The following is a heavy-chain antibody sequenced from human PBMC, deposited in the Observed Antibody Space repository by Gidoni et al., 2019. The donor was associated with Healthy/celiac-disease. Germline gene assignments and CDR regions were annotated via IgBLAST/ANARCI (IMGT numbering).Heavy chain of an antibody. Sequence: EVQLVQSGAEVKKPGESLKISCKGSGYSFTSYWIGWVRQMPGKGLEWMGVIYPGDSDTRYSPSFQGQVTISADKSISTAYLQWSSLKASDTAMYYCARPSIQEGCSSTSCYAGAVFDPWGQGTLVTVSS. J-gene: IGHJ5*02. V-gene: IGHV5-51*01. CDR3: ARPSIQEGCSSTSCYAGAVFDP. CDR2: IYPGDSDT. D-gene: IGHD2-2*01. CDR1: GYSFTSYW.